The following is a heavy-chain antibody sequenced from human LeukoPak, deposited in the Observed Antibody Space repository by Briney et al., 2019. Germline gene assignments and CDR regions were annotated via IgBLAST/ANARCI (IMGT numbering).Heavy chain of an antibody. J-gene: IGHJ5*02. V-gene: IGHV3-21*01. CDR2: ISSSSSYI. Sequence: GGSLRLSCAASGFTFSSYAMSWVRQAPGKGLEWVSSISSSSSYIYYADSVKGRFTISRDNAKNSLYLRMNSLRAEDTAVYYCAVVSSGWYPVAPWGQGTLVTVSS. D-gene: IGHD6-19*01. CDR1: GFTFSSYA. CDR3: AVVSSGWYPVAP.